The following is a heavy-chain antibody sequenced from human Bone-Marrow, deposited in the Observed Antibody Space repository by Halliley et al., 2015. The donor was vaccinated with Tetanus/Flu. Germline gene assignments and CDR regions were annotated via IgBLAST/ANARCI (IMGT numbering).Heavy chain of an antibody. CDR3: ARGHRVSNGWGTYYNYGMDA. CDR2: IYYSGGT. Sequence: TLSLTCTVSGGSIGNYYWTWIRQPPGKGLEWIGYIYYSGGTNYNRSLKSRVTISVDTSKNQFSLKLSSVSAADTAVYYCARGHRVSNGWGTYYNYGMDAWGQGTAVSVSS. J-gene: IGHJ6*02. D-gene: IGHD6-19*01. CDR1: GGSIGNYY. V-gene: IGHV4-59*12.